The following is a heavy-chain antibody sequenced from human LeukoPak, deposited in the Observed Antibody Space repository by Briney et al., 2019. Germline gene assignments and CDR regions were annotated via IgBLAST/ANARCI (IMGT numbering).Heavy chain of an antibody. J-gene: IGHJ4*02. Sequence: GESLKISCKASGYTFTNNWIGWVRQMPGEGLEWTGRIFPGDYDTRYSPSFQGQVTITADRSLNTVYLQWNSLRASDSAIYYCVKSWCRGILVCPDYWGQGTMVTVSS. V-gene: IGHV5-51*01. CDR1: GYTFTNNW. CDR2: IFPGDYDT. D-gene: IGHD4/OR15-4a*01. CDR3: VKSWCRGILVCPDY.